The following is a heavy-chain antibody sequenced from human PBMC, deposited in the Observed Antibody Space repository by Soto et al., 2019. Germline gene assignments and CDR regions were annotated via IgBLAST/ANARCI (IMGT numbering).Heavy chain of an antibody. Sequence: PGGSLRLSCAASGFTFSSYWMSWVRQAPGKGLEWVANIKQDGSEKCYVDSVKGRFTISRDNAKNSLYLQMNSLRAEDTAVYYCARGYCSSTSCYAAYYYYMDVWGKGTTVTVSS. CDR2: IKQDGSEK. V-gene: IGHV3-7*01. CDR1: GFTFSSYW. J-gene: IGHJ6*03. D-gene: IGHD2-2*01. CDR3: ARGYCSSTSCYAAYYYYMDV.